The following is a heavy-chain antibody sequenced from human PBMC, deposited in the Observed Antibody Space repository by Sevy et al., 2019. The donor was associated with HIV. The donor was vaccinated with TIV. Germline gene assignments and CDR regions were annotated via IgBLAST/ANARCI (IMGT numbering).Heavy chain of an antibody. CDR3: ARGVTMIRGGGYYFDY. CDR2: IIPIFGTK. CDR1: GGTFSSYA. Sequence: ASVKVSCKASGGTFSSYAIHWVRQAPGQGLEWMGGIIPIFGTKNYAQTFQGRVTITADESTSTSKMELSSLRSEDTAVYYCARGVTMIRGGGYYFDYWGQGTLVTVSS. D-gene: IGHD3-22*01. V-gene: IGHV1-69*13. J-gene: IGHJ4*02.